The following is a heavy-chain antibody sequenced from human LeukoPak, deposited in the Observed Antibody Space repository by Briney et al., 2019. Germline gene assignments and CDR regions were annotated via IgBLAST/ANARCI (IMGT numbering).Heavy chain of an antibody. CDR2: ITGSGTTV. CDR1: GFAFSSYE. V-gene: IGHV3-48*03. D-gene: IGHD5-18*01. CDR3: ARDQGAYSYGRHYFYCGMDV. J-gene: IGHJ6*04. Sequence: PGGSLRLSCAASGFAFSSYEMNWVRQAPGRGLEWVSYITGSGTTVYYADSVKGRFTISRDNAKNSRYLQMSSRVSDDTAVYYCARDQGAYSYGRHYFYCGMDVWGEGTTVTVSS.